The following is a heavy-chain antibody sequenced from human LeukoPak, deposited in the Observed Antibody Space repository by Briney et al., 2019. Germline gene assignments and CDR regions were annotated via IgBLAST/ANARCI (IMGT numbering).Heavy chain of an antibody. V-gene: IGHV3-74*01. CDR3: ARGPSSNWSGLDF. Sequence: QPGGSLRLFCAASGFSFSGHWMHWARQLPGKGLVWVSRISPTGSTTSYADSVKGRFTVSRDNAKNTLYLQVNNLRAEDTAVYYCARGPSSNWSGLDFWGQGTLLTVSS. D-gene: IGHD6-13*01. J-gene: IGHJ4*02. CDR1: GFSFSGHW. CDR2: ISPTGSTT.